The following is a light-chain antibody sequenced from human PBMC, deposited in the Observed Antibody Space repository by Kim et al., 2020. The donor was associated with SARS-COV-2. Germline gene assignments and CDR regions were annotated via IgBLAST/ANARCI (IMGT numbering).Light chain of an antibody. V-gene: IGLV6-57*01. CDR1: SGSIASNY. CDR2: EDN. Sequence: NFMLTQPHSVLESPGKTVTISCTRSSGSIASNYVQWYQQRPGSSPTTVIYEDNQRPSGVPDRFSGSIDSSSNSASLTISGLKTEDEADYYCQSYDSSLWVFGGGTQLTVL. J-gene: IGLJ3*02. CDR3: QSYDSSLWV.